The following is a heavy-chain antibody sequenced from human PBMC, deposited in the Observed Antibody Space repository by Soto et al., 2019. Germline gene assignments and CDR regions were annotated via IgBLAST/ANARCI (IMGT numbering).Heavy chain of an antibody. J-gene: IGHJ6*02. CDR1: GYSFTSYW. V-gene: IGHV5-51*01. D-gene: IGHD3-10*01. CDR2: IYPGDSDT. Sequence: PRESLKISCKGSGYSFTSYWIGWVLQMPGKGLEWMGIIYPGDSDTRYSPSFQGQVTISADKSISTAYLQWSSLKASDTAMYYCARSPDLWFGELLGHYYGMDVWGQGTTVTVSS. CDR3: ARSPDLWFGELLGHYYGMDV.